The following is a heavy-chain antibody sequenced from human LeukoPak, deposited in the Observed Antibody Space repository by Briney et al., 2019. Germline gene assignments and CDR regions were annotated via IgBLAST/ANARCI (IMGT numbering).Heavy chain of an antibody. CDR1: GFTFSSDW. Sequence: GGSLRLSCAASGFTFSSDWMHWVRQAPGKGVVWISRIVNDGSGATYVDCVKGGFTISRDNGKNSLYLQMNRLRAEDTAVYYCARDRQKATYGDYQDWFDPWGQGTLVTVSS. J-gene: IGHJ5*02. V-gene: IGHV3-74*03. CDR2: IVNDGSGA. CDR3: ARDRQKATYGDYQDWFDP. D-gene: IGHD4-17*01.